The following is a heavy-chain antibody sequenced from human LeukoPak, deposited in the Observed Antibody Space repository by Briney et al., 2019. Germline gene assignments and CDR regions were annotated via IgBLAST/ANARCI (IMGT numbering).Heavy chain of an antibody. Sequence: SVKVSCKASGGTFSSYAISWVRQAPGQGLEWMGGIIPIFGTANYAQKFQGRVTITTDESTSTAYMELSSLRSEDTAVYYCATLSYCSSTSCYPKYYFDYWGQGTLVTVSS. J-gene: IGHJ4*02. D-gene: IGHD2-2*01. V-gene: IGHV1-69*05. CDR3: ATLSYCSSTSCYPKYYFDY. CDR1: GGTFSSYA. CDR2: IIPIFGTA.